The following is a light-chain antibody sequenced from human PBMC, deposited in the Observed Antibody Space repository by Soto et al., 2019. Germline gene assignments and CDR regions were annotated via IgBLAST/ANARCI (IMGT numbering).Light chain of an antibody. CDR3: QQYNNWPYT. CDR1: QSVSSN. CDR2: GAS. V-gene: IGKV3-15*01. J-gene: IGKJ2*01. Sequence: IVMTQSPATLSVSPGERATLSCRASQSVSSNLAWYQQKPGQAPRLLIYGASTRATGIPARFSGSRSGTEFTLTISSLKSEDFAVYYCQQYNNWPYTFGQGTKLEIK.